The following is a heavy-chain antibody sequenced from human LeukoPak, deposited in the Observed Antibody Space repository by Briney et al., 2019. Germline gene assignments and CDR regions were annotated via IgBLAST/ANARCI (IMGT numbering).Heavy chain of an antibody. CDR1: GFTFSSYA. J-gene: IGHJ4*02. D-gene: IGHD1-26*01. CDR2: ISGSGGST. V-gene: IGHV3-23*01. CDR3: AKVGSWELPPPYYFDY. Sequence: GGSLRLSCAASGFTFSSYAMSWVRQAPGKGLEWVSAISGSGGSTHYADSVKGRFTISRDNSKNTLYLQMNSLRAEDTAVYYCAKVGSWELPPPYYFDYWGQGTLVTVSS.